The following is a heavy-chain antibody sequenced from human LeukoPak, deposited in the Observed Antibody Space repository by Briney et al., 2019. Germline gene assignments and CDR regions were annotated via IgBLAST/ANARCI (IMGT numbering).Heavy chain of an antibody. CDR2: FDPEDGET. V-gene: IGHV1-24*01. Sequence: ASVKVSCKVSGYTLSDLSIHWVRQAPGKGLEWVGGFDPEDGETVYAQKFQGRVTMTEDSSTDTASMELSSLTSEDTAVYYCATPPPASTQYYYYYGMDVWGQGTTVTVSS. CDR1: GYTLSDLS. D-gene: IGHD2-2*01. CDR3: ATPPPASTQYYYYYGMDV. J-gene: IGHJ6*02.